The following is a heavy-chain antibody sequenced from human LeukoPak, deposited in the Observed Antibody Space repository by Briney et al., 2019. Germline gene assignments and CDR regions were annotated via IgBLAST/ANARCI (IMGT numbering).Heavy chain of an antibody. J-gene: IGHJ4*02. V-gene: IGHV4-4*09. CDR2: IYTSGST. CDR1: GGSISSYY. Sequence: SETLSLTCTGSGGSISSYYWSWIRQPPGKGLEWIGYIYTSGSTNYNPSLKSRVTISVDTSKNQFSLKLSSVTAADTAVYYCARLSLKECYAVSRWGQGTLVTVSS. D-gene: IGHD2-15*01. CDR3: ARLSLKECYAVSR.